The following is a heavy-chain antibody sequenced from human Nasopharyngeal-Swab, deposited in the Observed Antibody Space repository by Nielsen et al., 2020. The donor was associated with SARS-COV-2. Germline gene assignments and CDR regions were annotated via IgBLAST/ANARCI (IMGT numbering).Heavy chain of an antibody. CDR2: ISYDGSNK. CDR3: ARGTGGKGLDY. J-gene: IGHJ4*02. V-gene: IGHV3-30*03. Sequence: LSLTCAASGFTFSSYGMHWVRQAPGKGLEWVAVISYDGSNKYYADSVKGRFTISRDNSKNTLYLQMNSLRAEDTAVYYCARGTGGKGLDYWGQGILVTVSS. D-gene: IGHD2-8*02. CDR1: GFTFSSYG.